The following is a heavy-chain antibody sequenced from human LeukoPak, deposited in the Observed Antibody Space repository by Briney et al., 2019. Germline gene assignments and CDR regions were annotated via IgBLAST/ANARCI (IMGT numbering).Heavy chain of an antibody. Sequence: GASVKVSCKASGYTFSSYAISWVRQAPGQGLEWMGWISPYNGNTKYAQKFQGRVTMTTDTSTSTAYMELRSLRSDDTAVYYCARSDCGGDCNPGADFDYWGQGTLVTVSS. V-gene: IGHV1-18*04. J-gene: IGHJ4*02. D-gene: IGHD2-21*02. CDR1: GYTFSSYA. CDR3: ARSDCGGDCNPGADFDY. CDR2: ISPYNGNT.